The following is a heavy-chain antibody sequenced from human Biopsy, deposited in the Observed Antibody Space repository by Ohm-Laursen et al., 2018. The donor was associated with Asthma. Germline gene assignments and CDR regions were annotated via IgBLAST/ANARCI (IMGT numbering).Heavy chain of an antibody. J-gene: IGHJ6*02. D-gene: IGHD2-15*01. CDR2: ISFDGSNK. Sequence: RSLRLSCAASGFTFSSFGMHWVRQTPAKGLEWVAVISFDGSNKYYADSVKGRFTTSRDNSKNTLYLQMTSLSAEDSAVYYCARVDGVVEAATRLGGMDVWGQGTTVTVSS. CDR3: ARVDGVVEAATRLGGMDV. V-gene: IGHV3-30*03. CDR1: GFTFSSFG.